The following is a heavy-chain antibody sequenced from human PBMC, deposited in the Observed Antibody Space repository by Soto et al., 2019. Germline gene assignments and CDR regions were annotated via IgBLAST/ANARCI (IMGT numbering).Heavy chain of an antibody. V-gene: IGHV3-21*01. Sequence: GGSLRLSCAASGFTFSSYSMNWVRQAPGKGLEWVSSISSSSSYIYYAETVKGRFTISRDNAKNSQYLQMNSLRAEDTAVYYCAREIAGYCSSTSCPDAFDIWGQGTMVTVSS. CDR2: ISSSSSYI. D-gene: IGHD2-2*01. CDR1: GFTFSSYS. CDR3: AREIAGYCSSTSCPDAFDI. J-gene: IGHJ3*02.